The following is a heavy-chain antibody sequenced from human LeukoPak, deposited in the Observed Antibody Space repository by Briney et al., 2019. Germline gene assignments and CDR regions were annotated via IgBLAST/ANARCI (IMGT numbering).Heavy chain of an antibody. V-gene: IGHV1-18*01. CDR3: ARLYYEGWLDP. D-gene: IGHD3-22*01. J-gene: IGHJ5*02. Sequence: KVSCKEAGYSFTNCEISWVRQAPGQGLEWMGWISAYNGNTNYAQKLQGRVTMTTDTSTSTAYMELRSLRSDDTAVYYCARLYYEGWLDPWGQGTLVTVSS. CDR2: ISAYNGNT. CDR1: GYSFTNCE.